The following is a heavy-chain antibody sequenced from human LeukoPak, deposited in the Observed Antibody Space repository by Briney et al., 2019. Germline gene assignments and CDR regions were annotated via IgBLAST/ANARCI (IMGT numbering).Heavy chain of an antibody. V-gene: IGHV3-23*01. CDR3: AKPKAGYCSGGSCYYDY. D-gene: IGHD2-15*01. CDR1: GFTFSSYA. J-gene: IGHJ4*02. Sequence: GGSLRLSCAASGFTFSSYAMTWVRQAPGKGLEWVSAISGSGGSTYYADSVKGRFTISRDNSKNTLYLQRNSLRAEDTAVYYWAKPKAGYCSGGSCYYDYWGQGTLVTVSS. CDR2: ISGSGGST.